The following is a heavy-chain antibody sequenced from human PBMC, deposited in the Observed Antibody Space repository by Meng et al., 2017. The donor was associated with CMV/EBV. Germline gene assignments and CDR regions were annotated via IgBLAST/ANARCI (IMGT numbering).Heavy chain of an antibody. V-gene: IGHV3-49*04. J-gene: IGHJ4*02. CDR1: VFTFGDYA. CDR2: IRSKAYGGTT. CDR3: TREQLVRI. D-gene: IGHD6-6*01. Sequence: GESLKISCTASVFTFGDYAMSWVRQAPGKGLEWVGFIRSKAYGGTTEYAASVKGRFTISRDDSKSIAYLQMNSLKTEDTAVYYCTREQLVRIWGQGTLVTVSS.